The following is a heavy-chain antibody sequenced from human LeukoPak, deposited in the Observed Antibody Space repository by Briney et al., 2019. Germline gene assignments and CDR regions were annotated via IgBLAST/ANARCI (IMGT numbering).Heavy chain of an antibody. Sequence: ASVKVSCKASGYTFTSYYMHWVRQAPGQGLEWMGIINPSGGSTSYAQKFQGRVTMTRDTSTSTVYMELSSLRSEDTAVYYCASYGALDTAMVHWGQGTLVTVSS. D-gene: IGHD5-18*01. CDR2: INPSGGST. CDR3: ASYGALDTAMVH. J-gene: IGHJ4*02. CDR1: GYTFTSYY. V-gene: IGHV1-46*01.